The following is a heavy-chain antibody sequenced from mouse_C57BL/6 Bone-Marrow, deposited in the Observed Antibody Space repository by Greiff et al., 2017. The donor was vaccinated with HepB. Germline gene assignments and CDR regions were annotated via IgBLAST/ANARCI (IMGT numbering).Heavy chain of an antibody. CDR2: IWSGGST. V-gene: IGHV2-2*01. CDR3: AREGSSNWDYAMDY. CDR1: GFSLTSYG. D-gene: IGHD4-1*01. Sequence: VQGVESGPGLVQPSQSLSITCTVSGFSLTSYGVHWVRQSPGKGLEWLGVIWSGGSTDYNAAFISRLSISKDNSKSQVFFKMNSLQADDTAIYYCAREGSSNWDYAMDYWGQGTSVTVSS. J-gene: IGHJ4*01.